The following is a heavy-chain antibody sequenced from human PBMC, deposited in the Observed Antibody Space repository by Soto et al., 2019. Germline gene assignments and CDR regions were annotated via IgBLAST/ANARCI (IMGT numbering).Heavy chain of an antibody. CDR1: GYTFTSYY. D-gene: IGHD3-3*01. V-gene: IGHV1-46*01. CDR3: ARGPSSITIFGVVCSQAISNWFDP. Sequence: ASVKVSCKESGYTFTSYYMNWVRQPPRQGLGWLGIINPSGGSTTYAQTFQGRVTMTRDTPTSTAYTELSRVRSEDTAVYYCARGPSSITIFGVVCSQAISNWFDPWGQGTLVTVS. J-gene: IGHJ5*02. CDR2: INPSGGST.